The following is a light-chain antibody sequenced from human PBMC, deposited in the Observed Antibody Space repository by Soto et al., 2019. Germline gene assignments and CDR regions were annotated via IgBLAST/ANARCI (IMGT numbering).Light chain of an antibody. Sequence: QSALTQPATVSGSPGQPITISCTGTSSDVGGYDYVSWYQQHPAKVPKLIISEVSIRASGVSNRFSASKSANTASLTISGLQPEDEADYFCSSFTSSGTLFGGGTKLTVL. V-gene: IGLV2-14*01. CDR1: SSDVGGYDY. J-gene: IGLJ3*02. CDR2: EVS. CDR3: SSFTSSGTL.